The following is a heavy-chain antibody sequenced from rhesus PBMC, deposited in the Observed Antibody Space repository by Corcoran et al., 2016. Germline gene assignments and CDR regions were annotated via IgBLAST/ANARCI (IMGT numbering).Heavy chain of an antibody. CDR3: ARSAPLLTVGFDY. V-gene: IGHV1-198*02. D-gene: IGHD2-15*01. Sequence: QVQLVQSGAEVKKPGASVKVSCKASGFTFGSYAINWVRQAPGQGLEWMGVFIPLVGITHNAEKFQGRVTITADTSTSPADMELSSLRSEDTAVYYCARSAPLLTVGFDYWGQGVLVTVSS. CDR2: FIPLVGIT. J-gene: IGHJ4*01. CDR1: GFTFGSYA.